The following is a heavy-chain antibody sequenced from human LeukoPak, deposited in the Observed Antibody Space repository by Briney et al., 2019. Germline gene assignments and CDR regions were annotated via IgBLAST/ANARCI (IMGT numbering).Heavy chain of an antibody. V-gene: IGHV4-39*01. CDR2: IHHSGST. CDR3: ARSEKIYGDYGY. CDR1: GGSIRSSSYY. D-gene: IGHD4-17*01. Sequence: SETLSLTCTVSGGSIRSSSYYWVWIRQPPGKGLEWIGSIHHSGSTYYNPSLKSRVTISVDTSKNQFSLKLSSVTAADTAVYYCARSEKIYGDYGYWGQGTLVTVSS. J-gene: IGHJ4*02.